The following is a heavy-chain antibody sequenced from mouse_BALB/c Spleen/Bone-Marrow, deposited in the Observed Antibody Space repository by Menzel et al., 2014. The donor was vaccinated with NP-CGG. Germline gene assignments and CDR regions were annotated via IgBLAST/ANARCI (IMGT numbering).Heavy chain of an antibody. Sequence: QVQLQQSGPGLVAPSQSLSIICTVSEFSLTSYGVHWVRQPPGKGLEWLGVIWAGGSTNYNSALMSRLSISKDNSKSQVFLKMNSLQTDDTAMYYCARGGSSRAWFAYWGQGTLVTVSA. V-gene: IGHV2-9*02. CDR2: IWAGGST. CDR3: ARGGSSRAWFAY. CDR1: EFSLTSYG. D-gene: IGHD1-1*01. J-gene: IGHJ3*01.